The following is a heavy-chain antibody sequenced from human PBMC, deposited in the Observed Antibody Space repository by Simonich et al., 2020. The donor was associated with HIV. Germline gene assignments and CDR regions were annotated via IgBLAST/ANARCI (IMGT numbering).Heavy chain of an antibody. CDR2: IDDSGSP. Sequence: QVQLQQWGAGLLKPSETLSLTCAVYGGSSSGYYWSWIRQPPGKGLGWIGDIDDSGSPTYSPSLKGRVTISLDTSKNQFSLKLCSVTAADTAVYYCARHSGYADAFDIWGQGTMITVSS. CDR3: ARHSGYADAFDI. J-gene: IGHJ3*02. D-gene: IGHD5-12*01. CDR1: GGSSSGYY. V-gene: IGHV4-34*01.